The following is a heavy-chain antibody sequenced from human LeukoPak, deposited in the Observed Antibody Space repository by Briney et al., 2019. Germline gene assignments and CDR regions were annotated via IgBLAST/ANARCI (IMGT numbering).Heavy chain of an antibody. J-gene: IGHJ4*02. CDR3: ARALGSYLDY. Sequence: SETLSLTCAVSGSSISSGGYSWSWIPQPPGKGLEWVGDIYHSGSTYYNPSLKSRVTISVDRSKNQFSLKLSSVTAADTAVYYCARALGSYLDYWGQGTLVTVSS. CDR1: GSSISSGGYS. V-gene: IGHV4-30-2*01. CDR2: IYHSGST.